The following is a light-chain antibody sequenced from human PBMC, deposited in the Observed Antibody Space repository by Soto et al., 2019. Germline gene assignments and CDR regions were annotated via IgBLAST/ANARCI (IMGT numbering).Light chain of an antibody. Sequence: EIVLTQSPGTLSLSPGERATLSCRASQSVSSNYLAWYQQKPGQAPRLLIYGASSRATGIPDRFSGSGSETEFTLTISRLEPEDFAVYYCQQYGSSPGTFGQGTKVEIK. CDR2: GAS. V-gene: IGKV3-20*01. J-gene: IGKJ1*01. CDR1: QSVSSNY. CDR3: QQYGSSPGT.